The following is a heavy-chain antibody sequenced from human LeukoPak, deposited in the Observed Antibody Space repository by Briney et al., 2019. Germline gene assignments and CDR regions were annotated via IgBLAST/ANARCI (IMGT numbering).Heavy chain of an antibody. CDR3: ARGQMVIGWYGTDY. CDR1: GGSFSGYY. D-gene: IGHD6-19*01. J-gene: IGHJ4*02. CDR2: INHSGST. Sequence: SETLSLTCAVYGGSFSGYYWIWIRQPPGKGLEWIGEINHSGSTNYNPSLKSRVTISVDTSKNQFSLKLSSVTAADTAVYYCARGQMVIGWYGTDYWGQGTLVTVSS. V-gene: IGHV4-34*01.